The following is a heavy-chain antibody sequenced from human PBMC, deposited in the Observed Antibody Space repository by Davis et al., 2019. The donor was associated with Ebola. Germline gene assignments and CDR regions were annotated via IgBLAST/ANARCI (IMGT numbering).Heavy chain of an antibody. CDR3: ARDPSNYSTNYYYYYDMDV. J-gene: IGHJ6*02. V-gene: IGHV4-59*01. Sequence: SETLSLTCTVSGGSISGYYWSWIRQPPGMGLEWIGYIFYSGSTNYNPSLKSRVTISVDTSKNQFSLKLSSVTAADTAVYYCARDPSNYSTNYYYYYDMDVWGQGTTVTVSS. CDR2: IFYSGST. D-gene: IGHD4-11*01. CDR1: GGSISGYY.